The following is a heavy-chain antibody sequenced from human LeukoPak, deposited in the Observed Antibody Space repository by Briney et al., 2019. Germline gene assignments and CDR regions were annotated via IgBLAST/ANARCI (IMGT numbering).Heavy chain of an antibody. D-gene: IGHD2-15*01. CDR2: IYHSGST. CDR3: ATHKYCSGGSCSHFQH. Sequence: SETLSLTCAVSGGSISSGGYSWSWIRQPPGKGLEWIGYIYHSGSTYYNPSLKSRVTISVDRAKNQFSLKLSSVTAADTAVYYCATHKYCSGGSCSHFQHWGQGTLVTVYS. V-gene: IGHV4-30-2*01. CDR1: GGSISSGGYS. J-gene: IGHJ1*01.